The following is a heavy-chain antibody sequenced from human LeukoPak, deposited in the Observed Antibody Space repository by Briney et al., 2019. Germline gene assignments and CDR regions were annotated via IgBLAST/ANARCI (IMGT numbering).Heavy chain of an antibody. V-gene: IGHV4-59*01. J-gene: IGHJ4*02. CDR2: IYYSGST. CDR1: GGSISSYY. D-gene: IGHD1-26*01. CDR3: ARDVNSGSYAV. Sequence: SETLSLTCTVSGGSISSYYWSWIRQPPGKGLEWIGYIYYSGSTSYNPSLKSRVTISVDTSKNQFSLKLSSVTAADTAVYYCARDVNSGSYAVWGQGTLVTVSS.